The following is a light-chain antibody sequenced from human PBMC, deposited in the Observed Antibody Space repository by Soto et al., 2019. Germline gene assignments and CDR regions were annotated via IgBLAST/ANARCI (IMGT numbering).Light chain of an antibody. V-gene: IGKV1-39*01. J-gene: IGKJ4*01. CDR3: QQTNITPIT. CDR2: AAS. Sequence: DIQMTQSPSSLSASVGDRVTISCRASQSISNSLNWYQQKPGNAPKLLIYAASSLQSGVPSRFSGSGSGTDFTLTISSLQPADFATYYCQQTNITPITFGGGTKVDIK. CDR1: QSISNS.